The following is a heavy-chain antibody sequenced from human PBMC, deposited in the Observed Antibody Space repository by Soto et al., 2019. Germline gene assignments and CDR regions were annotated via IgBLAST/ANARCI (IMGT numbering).Heavy chain of an antibody. J-gene: IGHJ6*02. CDR2: IYWDDDK. V-gene: IGHV2-5*02. D-gene: IGHD6-13*01. CDR3: AHSFEQQPHYYYGMDV. Sequence: SGPTLVNPTQTLTLTCTFSGFSLSTSGVGVGWIRQPPGKALEWLALIYWDDDKRYSPSLKSRLTITKDTSKNQVVLTMTNMDPVDSATFYCAHSFEQQPHYYYGMDVWGQGTTVTVSS. CDR1: GFSLSTSGVG.